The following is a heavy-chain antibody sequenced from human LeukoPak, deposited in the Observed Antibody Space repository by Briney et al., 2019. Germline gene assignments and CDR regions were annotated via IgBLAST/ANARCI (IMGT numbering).Heavy chain of an antibody. CDR3: ARVHILTGTTFDY. Sequence: PGGSLRLSCAASGFTFSDHYMDWVRQAPGKGLEWVGRIRNKANSYTTEYAASVKGRFTFSRDDSKNSLSLQMNSLKTEDTALYYCARVHILTGTTFDYWGQGTLVTVSS. D-gene: IGHD1-7*01. J-gene: IGHJ4*02. V-gene: IGHV3-72*01. CDR1: GFTFSDHY. CDR2: IRNKANSYTT.